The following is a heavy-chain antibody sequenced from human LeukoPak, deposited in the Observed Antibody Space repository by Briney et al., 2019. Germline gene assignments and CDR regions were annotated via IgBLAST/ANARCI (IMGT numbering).Heavy chain of an antibody. D-gene: IGHD6-19*01. CDR2: ISGSGGTK. Sequence: GGSLRLSCAASGFTFSSYAMSWVREAPGKGLEWVSAISGSGGTKYYADSVKGRFTISRDNSKNTLYLQMNSLRAEDTAVYYCAKESYSSGCYAYFDYWGQGTLVTVSS. CDR3: AKESYSSGCYAYFDY. CDR1: GFTFSSYA. J-gene: IGHJ4*02. V-gene: IGHV3-23*01.